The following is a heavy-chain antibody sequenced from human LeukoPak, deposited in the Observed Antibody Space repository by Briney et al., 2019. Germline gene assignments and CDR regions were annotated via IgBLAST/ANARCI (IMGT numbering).Heavy chain of an antibody. V-gene: IGHV4-4*07. CDR2: IYTSGST. D-gene: IGHD3-10*01. CDR3: ARGQSARLWFGEQRQHAFDI. CDR1: GGSISSYY. J-gene: IGHJ3*02. Sequence: SETLSLTCTVSGGSISSYYWSWIRQPAGKGLEWIGRIYTSGSTNYNPSLKSRVTMSVDTSKNQFSLKLSSVTAADTAVYYCARGQSARLWFGEQRQHAFDIWGQGTMVTVSS.